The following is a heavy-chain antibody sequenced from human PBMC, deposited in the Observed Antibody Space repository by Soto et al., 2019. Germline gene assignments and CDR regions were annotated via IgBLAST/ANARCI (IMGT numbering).Heavy chain of an antibody. Sequence: GGSLRLSCAASGFTFSSYAMSWVRQVPGKGLEWVSAISGSGGSTYYADSVKGRFTISRDNSKNTLYLQMNSLRAEDTAVYYCAKDRRQLPKPFDYWGQGTLVTVSS. J-gene: IGHJ4*02. D-gene: IGHD1-1*01. CDR1: GFTFSSYA. CDR3: AKDRRQLPKPFDY. V-gene: IGHV3-23*01. CDR2: ISGSGGST.